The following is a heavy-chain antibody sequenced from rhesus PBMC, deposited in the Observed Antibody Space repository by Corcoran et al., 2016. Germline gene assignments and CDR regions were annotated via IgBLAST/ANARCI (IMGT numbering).Heavy chain of an antibody. CDR1: GGSISDSYR. J-gene: IGHJ1*01. CDR3: AREGGF. V-gene: IGHV4S10*01. CDR2: IYGSSTST. D-gene: IGHD1-44*02. Sequence: QVQLQESGPGVVKPSETLSLTCAVSGGSISDSYRWSWIRQPPGKGLEWIGYIYGSSTSTNYNPSLKSRVTIAKDTSKNQFSRKLGSVTAADTAVYYCAREGGFWGQGALVTVSS.